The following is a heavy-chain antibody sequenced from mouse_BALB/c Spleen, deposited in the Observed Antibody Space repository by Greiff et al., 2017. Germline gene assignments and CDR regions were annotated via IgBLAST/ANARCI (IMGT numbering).Heavy chain of an antibody. J-gene: IGHJ4*01. D-gene: IGHD2-3*01. CDR2: ISNLAYSI. Sequence: EVQLQESGGGLVQPGGSRKLSCAASGFTFSDYGMAWVRQAPGKGPEWVAFISNLAYSIYYADTVTGRFTISRENAKNTLYLEMSSLRSEDTAMYYCARSMTLGAMDYWGQGTSVTVSS. V-gene: IGHV5-15*02. CDR3: ARSMTLGAMDY. CDR1: GFTFSDYG.